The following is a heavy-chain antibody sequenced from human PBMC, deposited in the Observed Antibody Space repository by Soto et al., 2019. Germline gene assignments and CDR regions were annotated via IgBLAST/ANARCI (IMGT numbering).Heavy chain of an antibody. V-gene: IGHV3-7*01. Sequence: PGGSLRLSCAASGFTFSSYWMSWVRQAPGKGLEWVANIKQDGSEKYYVDSVKGRFTISRDNAKNSLYLQMNSLRAEDTAVYYCARGTGYSSGWYPVNAFDIWGQGTMVTVSS. CDR2: IKQDGSEK. D-gene: IGHD6-19*01. CDR3: ARGTGYSSGWYPVNAFDI. J-gene: IGHJ3*02. CDR1: GFTFSSYW.